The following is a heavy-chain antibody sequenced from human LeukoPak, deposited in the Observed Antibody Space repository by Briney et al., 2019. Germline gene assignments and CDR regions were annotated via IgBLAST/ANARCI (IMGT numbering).Heavy chain of an antibody. V-gene: IGHV1-2*02. Sequence: ASMKVSCKASGYTFTAYYMHWVRQAPGQGLEWMGWINPNSGGTNYAQKFQGRVTMTRDTSISTDYMEMSRLRFDDTAVYYCARGGQGYSGYDKSHYFDYWGQGILVTVSS. D-gene: IGHD5-12*01. CDR2: INPNSGGT. CDR1: GYTFTAYY. J-gene: IGHJ4*02. CDR3: ARGGQGYSGYDKSHYFDY.